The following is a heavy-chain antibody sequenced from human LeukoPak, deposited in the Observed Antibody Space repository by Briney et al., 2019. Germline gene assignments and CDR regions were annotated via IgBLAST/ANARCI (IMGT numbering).Heavy chain of an antibody. D-gene: IGHD5-24*01. CDR3: ARDGRDGFLLDY. CDR1: EFTFSSYS. J-gene: IGHJ4*02. Sequence: PGGSLRLSCAASEFTFSSYSMNWVRQAPGKGLEWVSYITNSGNSKSYADSVKGRFTISRDNTKNSLYLQMNGLRAEDTAVYYCARDGRDGFLLDYWGQGTLVTVSS. CDR2: ITNSGNSK. V-gene: IGHV3-48*01.